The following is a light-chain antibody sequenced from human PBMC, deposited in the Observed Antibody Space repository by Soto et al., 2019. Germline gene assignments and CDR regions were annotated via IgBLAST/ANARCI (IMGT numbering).Light chain of an antibody. CDR3: SSYTSSSTLV. Sequence: QSALTQPASVSGSPGQSITISCTGTSSDVGGYNYVSWXQQHPGKAPKLMIYEVSNRPSGVSNRFSGSKSGNTASLTISGLQAEDEADXYCSSYTSSSTLVFGTGTKLTVL. J-gene: IGLJ1*01. CDR1: SSDVGGYNY. CDR2: EVS. V-gene: IGLV2-14*01.